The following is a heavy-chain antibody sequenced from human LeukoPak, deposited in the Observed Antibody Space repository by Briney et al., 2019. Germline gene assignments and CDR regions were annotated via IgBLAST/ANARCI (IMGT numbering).Heavy chain of an antibody. Sequence: SETLSLTCTVSGGSVTSTNYYWSWIRQPPGEGLQWIGYVSYTGIPTYNPSLKSRVTISLDTSKSQFSLQLSSVTAADTAVYYCARERRLWSGGYYGMDVWGQGTTVTVSS. J-gene: IGHJ6*02. D-gene: IGHD3-3*01. CDR3: ARERRLWSGGYYGMDV. V-gene: IGHV4-61*01. CDR1: GGSVTSTNYY. CDR2: VSYTGIP.